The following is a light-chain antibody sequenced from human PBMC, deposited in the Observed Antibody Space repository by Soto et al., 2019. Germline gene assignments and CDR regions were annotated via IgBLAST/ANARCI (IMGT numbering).Light chain of an antibody. CDR1: QSVLDSSNNKNY. V-gene: IGKV4-1*01. CDR3: HQCYSSPV. CDR2: WAS. Sequence: DIVMTQSPESLAVSLGERATINCKSSQSVLDSSNNKNYLSWYQVKPGQSPKLLIYWASSRESGVPDRFSGSGSGTDFTLTISSLQAEDVAVYYCHQCYSSPVFGGGTKVEI. J-gene: IGKJ4*01.